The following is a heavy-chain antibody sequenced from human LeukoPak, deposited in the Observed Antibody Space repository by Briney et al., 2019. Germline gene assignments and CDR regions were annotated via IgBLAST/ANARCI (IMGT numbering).Heavy chain of an antibody. CDR1: GFTFSSYS. J-gene: IGHJ4*02. Sequence: GGSLRLSCAASGFTFSSYSMNWVRQAPGKGLEWVSYISSSSSTIYYADSVKGRFTISRDNAKNSLYLQMNSLRAEDTAVYYCARGSTAMAIGGFDYWGQGTPVTVSS. D-gene: IGHD5-18*01. V-gene: IGHV3-48*04. CDR3: ARGSTAMAIGGFDY. CDR2: ISSSSSTI.